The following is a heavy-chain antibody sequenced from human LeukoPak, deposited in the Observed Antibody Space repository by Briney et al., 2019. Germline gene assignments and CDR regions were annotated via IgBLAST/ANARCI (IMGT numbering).Heavy chain of an antibody. Sequence: SETLSLTCTVSGGSISSSSYYGGWIRQPPGKGLEWIGSIYYSGSTYYNPSLKSRVTISVDTSKNQFSLKLSSVTAADTAVYYCARRSLTYYYGSGPLDYWGQGTLVTVSS. J-gene: IGHJ4*02. V-gene: IGHV4-39*01. D-gene: IGHD3-10*01. CDR1: GGSISSSSYY. CDR3: ARRSLTYYYGSGPLDY. CDR2: IYYSGST.